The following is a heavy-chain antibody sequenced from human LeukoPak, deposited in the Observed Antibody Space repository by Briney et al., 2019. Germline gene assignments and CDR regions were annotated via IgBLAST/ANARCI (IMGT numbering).Heavy chain of an antibody. V-gene: IGHV4-4*07. CDR1: LDSISSYY. CDR2: IYTSGST. CDR3: ARGVQCSSTSCYENHWYFDL. J-gene: IGHJ2*01. D-gene: IGHD2-2*01. Sequence: SETLSLTCNVSLDSISSYYWSWIRQPAGKGLEWIGRIYTSGSTNYNPSLKSRVTMSVDTSKNQFSLKLSSVTAADTAVYYCARGVQCSSTSCYENHWYFDLWGRGTLVTVSS.